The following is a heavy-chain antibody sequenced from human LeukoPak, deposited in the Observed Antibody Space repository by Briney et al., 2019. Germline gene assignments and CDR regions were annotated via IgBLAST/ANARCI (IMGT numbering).Heavy chain of an antibody. V-gene: IGHV3-7*01. CDR2: IKHDGSEK. Sequence: GGSLRLSCVASGFTLGDYNMNWVRQAPGKGLEWVANIKHDGSEKYYVDSVKGRFTISRDNAKNTLYVQMSSLRAEDTALYYCARDLSPAAFDIWGQGTMVTVSS. J-gene: IGHJ3*02. CDR1: GFTLGDYN. CDR3: ARDLSPAAFDI. D-gene: IGHD2-2*01.